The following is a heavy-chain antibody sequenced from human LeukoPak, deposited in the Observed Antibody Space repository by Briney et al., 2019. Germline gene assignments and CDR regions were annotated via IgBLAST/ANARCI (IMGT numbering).Heavy chain of an antibody. Sequence: PSETLSLTCTVSGGSISSYYWSWIRQPPGRGLEWIGYVYYSGTTNYNPSLKSRVTISVDTSKNQFSLKLSSVTAADTAVYYCARGVYIAAAQYGYWGQGTLVTVSS. CDR1: GGSISSYY. CDR3: ARGVYIAAAQYGY. J-gene: IGHJ4*02. CDR2: VYYSGTT. V-gene: IGHV4-59*01. D-gene: IGHD6-13*01.